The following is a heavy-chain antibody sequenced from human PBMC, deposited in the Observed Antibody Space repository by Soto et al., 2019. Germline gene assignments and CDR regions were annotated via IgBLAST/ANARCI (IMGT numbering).Heavy chain of an antibody. V-gene: IGHV1-18*01. Sequence: QVQLVQSGAEVKKPGASVKVSCKASGYTFTNYGITWVRQAPGPGTEWMGWINAYNGNTKYAQKLQGRVTMTTDTTTSTAYRELRSLMSGDTAVYYCARDQAMAQFDYWGQGTLVTVSS. J-gene: IGHJ4*02. CDR1: GYTFTNYG. CDR3: ARDQAMAQFDY. D-gene: IGHD5-18*01. CDR2: INAYNGNT.